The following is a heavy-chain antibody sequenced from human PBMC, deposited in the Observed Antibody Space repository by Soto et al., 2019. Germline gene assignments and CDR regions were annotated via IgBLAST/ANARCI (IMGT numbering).Heavy chain of an antibody. V-gene: IGHV5-10-1*01. CDR3: ARQIYDSDTGPNFQYYFDS. D-gene: IGHD3-22*01. Sequence: PGESLKISCKGSAYSFAGYWITWVRQRPGKGLGWMGRIDPSYSQTYYIPSFRGHVTISVTKSITTVFLQWSSLRASDTAMYYCARQIYDSDTGPNFQYYFDSWGQGTPVTVSS. CDR2: IDPSYSQT. CDR1: AYSFAGYW. J-gene: IGHJ4*02.